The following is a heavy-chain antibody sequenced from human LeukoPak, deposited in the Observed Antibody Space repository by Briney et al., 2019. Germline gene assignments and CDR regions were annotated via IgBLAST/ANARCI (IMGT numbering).Heavy chain of an antibody. V-gene: IGHV1-18*01. D-gene: IGHD3-22*01. J-gene: IGHJ6*02. CDR3: ARQHSSGYYSPHYYYGMDV. Sequence: EAPVKVSCKASGYTFTTYGISWVRQAPGQGLEWMGWISTHKGNTNYAQKLQGRVTMTTETSTSTAYMELRSLRSDDTAVYYCARQHSSGYYSPHYYYGMDVWGQGTTVTVSS. CDR1: GYTFTTYG. CDR2: ISTHKGNT.